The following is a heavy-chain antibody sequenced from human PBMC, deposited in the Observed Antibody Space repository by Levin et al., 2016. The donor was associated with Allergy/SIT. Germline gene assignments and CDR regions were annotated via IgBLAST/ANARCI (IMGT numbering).Heavy chain of an antibody. CDR1: GGSISSSNW. Sequence: SETLSLTCAVSGGSISSSNWWSWVRQPPGKGLEWIGEIYHSGSTNYNPSLKSRVTISVDKSKNQFSLKLSSVTAADTAVYYCAKRSVGRDEVYGMDVWGQGTTVTVSS. CDR2: IYHSGST. CDR3: AKRSVGRDEVYGMDV. V-gene: IGHV4-4*02. D-gene: IGHD2-15*01. J-gene: IGHJ6*02.